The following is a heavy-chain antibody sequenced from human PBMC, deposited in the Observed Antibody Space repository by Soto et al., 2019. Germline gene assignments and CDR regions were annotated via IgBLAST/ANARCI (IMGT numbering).Heavy chain of an antibody. V-gene: IGHV1-69*12. CDR3: ARVVTVVKSFHYWYFDL. J-gene: IGHJ2*01. CDR1: GGTFSSYA. Sequence: QVQLAQSGAEVKKPGSSVKVSCKASGGTFSSYAISWVRQAPGQGLEWMGGIIPIFGTTNYAQKFQGRVTITADESTSTAYMEVSSLRSEDTAMYYCARVVTVVKSFHYWYFDLWGRGTLVTVSS. D-gene: IGHD2-15*01. CDR2: IIPIFGTT.